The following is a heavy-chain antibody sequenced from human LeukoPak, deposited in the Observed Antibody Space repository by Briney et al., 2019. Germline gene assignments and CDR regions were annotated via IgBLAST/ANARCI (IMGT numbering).Heavy chain of an antibody. V-gene: IGHV3-48*01. Sequence: GGSLRLSCAASGFTFSSYGMHWVRQAPGKGLEWVSYISSSSSTIYYADSVKGRFTISRDNAKNSLYLQMNSLRAEDTAVYYCARDGIVGATPDYYYYYGMDVWGQGTTVTVSS. CDR1: GFTFSSYG. J-gene: IGHJ6*02. CDR3: ARDGIVGATPDYYYYYGMDV. CDR2: ISSSSSTI. D-gene: IGHD1-26*01.